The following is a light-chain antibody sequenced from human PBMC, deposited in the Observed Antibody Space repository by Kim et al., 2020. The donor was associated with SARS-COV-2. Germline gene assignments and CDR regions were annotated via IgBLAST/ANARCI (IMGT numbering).Light chain of an antibody. J-gene: IGLJ2*01. Sequence: VDLGQTVRITCQGDSLRSDYASWYKQKPGQAPVLVIYGKNNRPSGIPDRFSGSSSGNTASLTITGAQAEDEADYYCNSRDSSGNVVFGGGTQLTVL. CDR3: NSRDSSGNVV. CDR1: SLRSDY. CDR2: GKN. V-gene: IGLV3-19*01.